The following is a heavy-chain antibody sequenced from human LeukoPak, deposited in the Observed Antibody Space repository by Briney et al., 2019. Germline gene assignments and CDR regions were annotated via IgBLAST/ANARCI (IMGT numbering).Heavy chain of an antibody. V-gene: IGHV1-46*01. Sequence: TSVKVSCKTSGYTFTSYFVHWVRQAPGQGLEWMGINNPSGESTNYAQKFQGRVTMTRDTSTTTVYMELTSLRFEDTAVYYCARGAGDSSSWYYYFDHWGQGTLVTVSS. J-gene: IGHJ4*02. CDR1: GYTFTSYF. CDR3: ARGAGDSSSWYYYFDH. CDR2: NNPSGEST. D-gene: IGHD6-13*01.